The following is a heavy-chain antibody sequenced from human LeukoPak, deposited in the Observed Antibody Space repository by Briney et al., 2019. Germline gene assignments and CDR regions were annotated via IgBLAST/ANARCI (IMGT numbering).Heavy chain of an antibody. V-gene: IGHV1-46*01. D-gene: IGHD1-26*01. CDR1: GYTFTSYD. CDR2: INTSGSST. J-gene: IGHJ3*02. CDR3: AREDDTGRYMGDDAFDI. Sequence: ASVKVSCKASGYTFTSYDMHWVRQAPGQGLEWMGIINTSGSSTSDAQKFQGRVTITADIPTSTVYMELSSLRSEDTAVYYCAREDDTGRYMGDDAFDIWGQGTMVTVSS.